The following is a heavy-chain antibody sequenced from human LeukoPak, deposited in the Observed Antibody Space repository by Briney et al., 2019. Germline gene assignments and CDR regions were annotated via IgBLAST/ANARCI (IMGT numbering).Heavy chain of an antibody. D-gene: IGHD5-18*01. Sequence: PSETLSLTCTVSGGSISSYYWSWIRQPPGKGLEWIGYIYYSGSTNYNPSLKSRISISVDTSKNQFSLKLSSVTAADTAVYYCARTTEGGYTYNYFYYYYMDVWGKGTTVTISS. CDR1: GGSISSYY. V-gene: IGHV4-59*01. J-gene: IGHJ6*03. CDR3: ARTTEGGYTYNYFYYYYMDV. CDR2: IYYSGST.